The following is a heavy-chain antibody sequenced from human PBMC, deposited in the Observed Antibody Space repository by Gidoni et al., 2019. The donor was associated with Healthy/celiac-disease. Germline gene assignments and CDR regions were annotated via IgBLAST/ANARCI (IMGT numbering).Heavy chain of an antibody. CDR1: AFTFSDYY. J-gene: IGHJ4*02. CDR3: ARDQSVAGTFDY. D-gene: IGHD6-19*01. Sequence: QVQLVESGGGLVKPGGSLRLSCAASAFTFSDYYMSWIRPAPGKGREWVSYISSSSSYTNYADSVKGRFTISRDNAKNSLYLQMNSLRAEDTAVYYCARDQSVAGTFDYWGQGTLVTVSS. V-gene: IGHV3-11*05. CDR2: ISSSSSYT.